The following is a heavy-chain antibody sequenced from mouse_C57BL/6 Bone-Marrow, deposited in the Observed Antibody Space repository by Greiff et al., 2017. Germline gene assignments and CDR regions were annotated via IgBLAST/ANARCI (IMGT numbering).Heavy chain of an antibody. Sequence: QVQLQQPGAELVKPGASVKLSCKASGYTFTSYWMQWVKQRPGQGLEWIGEIDPSDSYTNYNQKFKGKATLTVDTSSSTAYMQLSSLTSEDSAVYYCARAYGSSALYFDYWGQGTTLTVSS. CDR3: ARAYGSSALYFDY. CDR2: IDPSDSYT. D-gene: IGHD1-1*01. V-gene: IGHV1-50*01. J-gene: IGHJ2*01. CDR1: GYTFTSYW.